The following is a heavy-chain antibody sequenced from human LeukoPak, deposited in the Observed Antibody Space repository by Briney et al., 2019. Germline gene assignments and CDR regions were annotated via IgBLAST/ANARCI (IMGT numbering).Heavy chain of an antibody. CDR2: INPSGGNT. J-gene: IGHJ6*02. V-gene: IGHV1-46*01. Sequence: ASVKVSCKTSGYTFTNFYMHWVRQAPGQGLEWMGIINPSGGNTGYAQKFQGRVTMTRDTPTSTVYMELRSLRSDDTAVYYCARVRGSYSVYGMDVWGQGTTVTVSS. CDR3: ARVRGSYSVYGMDV. D-gene: IGHD1-26*01. CDR1: GYTFTNFY.